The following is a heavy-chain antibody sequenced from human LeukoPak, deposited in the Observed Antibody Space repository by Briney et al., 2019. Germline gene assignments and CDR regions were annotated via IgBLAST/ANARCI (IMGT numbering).Heavy chain of an antibody. V-gene: IGHV4-59*07. Sequence: SDTLSLTCTVSGGSIRSYYWSWIPQPPGKGLEEIRYIYYRWSTNYNPSLKSRVTIEVDPFKNQFSLKLSAVTASSPAVYSVARVETSPPGPRIAAAGNYYFDYWGQGTLVSVSS. D-gene: IGHD6-13*01. CDR1: GGSIRSYY. J-gene: IGHJ4*02. CDR2: IYYRWST. CDR3: ARVETSPPGPRIAAAGNYYFDY.